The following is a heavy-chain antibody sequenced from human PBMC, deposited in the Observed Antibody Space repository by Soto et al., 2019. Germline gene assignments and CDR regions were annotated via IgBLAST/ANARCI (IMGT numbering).Heavy chain of an antibody. Sequence: PGGSLRLSCAASGFTFDDDAMHWVRQAPGKGLEWVSGISWNSGSIGYADSVKGRFTISRDNAKNSLYLQMNSLRAEDTALYYCAKGSGYARAYYYYYMDVWGKGATVTVSS. CDR1: GFTFDDDA. CDR3: AKGSGYARAYYYYYMDV. D-gene: IGHD5-12*01. CDR2: ISWNSGSI. J-gene: IGHJ6*03. V-gene: IGHV3-9*01.